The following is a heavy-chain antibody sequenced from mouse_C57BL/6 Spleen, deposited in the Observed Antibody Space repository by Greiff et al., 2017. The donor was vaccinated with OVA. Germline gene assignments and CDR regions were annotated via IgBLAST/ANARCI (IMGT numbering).Heavy chain of an antibody. V-gene: IGHV5-16*01. Sequence: DVMLVESEGGLVQPGSSMKLSCTASGFTFSDYYMAWVRQVPEKGLEWVANINYDGSSTYYLDSLKSRFIISRDNAKNILYLQMSRLKSEDTATYYCARDPDYYGSSHWYFDVWGTGTTVTVSS. CDR1: GFTFSDYY. CDR2: INYDGSST. D-gene: IGHD1-1*01. CDR3: ARDPDYYGSSHWYFDV. J-gene: IGHJ1*03.